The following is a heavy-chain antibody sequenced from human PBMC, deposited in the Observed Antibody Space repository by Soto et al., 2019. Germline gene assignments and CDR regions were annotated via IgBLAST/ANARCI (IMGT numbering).Heavy chain of an antibody. D-gene: IGHD3-10*01. J-gene: IGHJ3*02. Sequence: ASVKVSCTASVHTFTSYGSSWVRQPPGQGLEWMGWISAYNGNTNYAHKLQGRVTMTTDTSTSTAYMELRSLRSDATAVYYCERDQVRGGGTDFDIWGQGTMVTVSS. V-gene: IGHV1-18*04. CDR1: VHTFTSYG. CDR3: ERDQVRGGGTDFDI. CDR2: ISAYNGNT.